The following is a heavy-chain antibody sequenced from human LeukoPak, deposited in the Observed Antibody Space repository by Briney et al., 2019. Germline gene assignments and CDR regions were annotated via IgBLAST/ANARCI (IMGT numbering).Heavy chain of an antibody. CDR1: GGTFSSYA. CDR3: ARRDGELDNWFDP. V-gene: IGHV1-69*13. D-gene: IGHD1-7*01. J-gene: IGHJ5*02. Sequence: SVKVSCQASGGTFSSYAISWVRQAPGQGLEWMGGIIPIFGTANYAQKFQGRVTITADESTSTAYMELSSLRSEDTAVYYCARRDGELDNWFDPWGQGTLVTVSS. CDR2: IIPIFGTA.